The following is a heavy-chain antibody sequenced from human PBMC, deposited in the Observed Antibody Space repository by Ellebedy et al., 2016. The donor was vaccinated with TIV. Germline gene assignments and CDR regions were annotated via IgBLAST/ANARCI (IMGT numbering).Heavy chain of an antibody. CDR2: FSYDGSFT. CDR3: ARDLVGSHYNH. J-gene: IGHJ4*02. D-gene: IGHD1-26*01. Sequence: GESLKISXVVSGFSFKTYLMHWVRQAPGKGLGWVAGFSYDGSFTYYADSVRGRFAISRDNSKNTLYLQINSLRTNDTAVYFCARDLVGSHYNHWGQGTLVIVSS. V-gene: IGHV3-30*09. CDR1: GFSFKTYL.